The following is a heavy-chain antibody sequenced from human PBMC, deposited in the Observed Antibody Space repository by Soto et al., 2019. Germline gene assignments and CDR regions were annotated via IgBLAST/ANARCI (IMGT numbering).Heavy chain of an antibody. CDR2: IIPIFGTA. D-gene: IGHD6-19*01. V-gene: IGHV1-69*06. CDR1: GGTFSSYA. Sequence: SVKVSCKASGGTFSSYAISWVRQAPGQGLEWMGGIIPIFGTANYAQKFQGRVTITADKSTSTAYMELSSLRSEDTAVYYCASSKIAVAGACFDYWGQGTLVTVSS. J-gene: IGHJ4*02. CDR3: ASSKIAVAGACFDY.